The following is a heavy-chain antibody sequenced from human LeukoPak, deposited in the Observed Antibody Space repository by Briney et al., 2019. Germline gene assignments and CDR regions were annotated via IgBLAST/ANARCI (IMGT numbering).Heavy chain of an antibody. V-gene: IGHV3-30*18. Sequence: GGSLRLSCAASGFTFSSYGMHWVRQAPGKGLEWVAVISYDGSNKYHADSVKGRFTISRDNSKNTLYLQMNSLRAEDTAVYYCAKGNYCSGGSCYYYYGMDVWGQGTTVTVSS. CDR3: AKGNYCSGGSCYYYYGMDV. CDR2: ISYDGSNK. D-gene: IGHD2-15*01. J-gene: IGHJ6*02. CDR1: GFTFSSYG.